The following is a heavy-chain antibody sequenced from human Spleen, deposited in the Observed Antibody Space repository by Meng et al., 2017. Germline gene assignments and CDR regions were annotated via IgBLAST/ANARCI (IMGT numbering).Heavy chain of an antibody. J-gene: IGHJ4*02. CDR3: AKEDVAGSFAY. D-gene: IGHD6-19*01. CDR2: INDRGEDR. Sequence: EVQLLESGGGLVHPGGSLRLSCATFGFTFTHNALNWVRLVPGKGLEWVSTINDRGEDRNYAGSVRGRFTISRDNSKKTVDLQMTSLAADYTGVYYCAKEDVAGSFAYWGQGTLVTVSS. CDR1: GFTFTHNA. V-gene: IGHV3-23*01.